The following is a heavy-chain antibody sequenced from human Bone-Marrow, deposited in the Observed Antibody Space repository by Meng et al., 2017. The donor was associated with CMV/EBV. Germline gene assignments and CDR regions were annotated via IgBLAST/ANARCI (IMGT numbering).Heavy chain of an antibody. V-gene: IGHV1-2*02. J-gene: IGHJ4*02. CDR2: VNPNSGGT. Sequence: ASVKVSCKASGYTFTSYGISWVRQAPRQGLEWMGWVNPNSGGTNYAQKFQGRVTMTRDTSISTAYMELNRLTSDDTAVYYCARPRVAGTAHFDSWGQGTLVTVSS. D-gene: IGHD6-19*01. CDR3: ARPRVAGTAHFDS. CDR1: GYTFTSYG.